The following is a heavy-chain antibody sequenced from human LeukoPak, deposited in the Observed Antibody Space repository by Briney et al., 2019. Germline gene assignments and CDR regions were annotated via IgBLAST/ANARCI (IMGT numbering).Heavy chain of an antibody. Sequence: PSETLSLTCSVSGGSINSGSYYWSWIRQPAGKGLEWIGRIYTSGSTNYNPSLKSRVTISIDTSKNQFFLKLSSVTATDTAVYYCARDGTPHAFDIWGQGTMVTVSS. D-gene: IGHD6-13*01. J-gene: IGHJ3*02. CDR3: ARDGTPHAFDI. V-gene: IGHV4-61*02. CDR1: GGSINSGSYY. CDR2: IYTSGST.